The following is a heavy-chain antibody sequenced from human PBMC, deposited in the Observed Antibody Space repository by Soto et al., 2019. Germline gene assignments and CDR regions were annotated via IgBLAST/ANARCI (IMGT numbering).Heavy chain of an antibody. CDR3: ARGGDIVVVVAATPYYYYYMDV. D-gene: IGHD2-15*01. J-gene: IGHJ6*03. CDR1: GYTFTSYD. V-gene: IGHV1-8*01. Sequence: QVQLVQSGAEVKKPGASVKVSCKASGYTFTSYDINWVRQATGQGLEWMGWMNPNSGNTGYAQKFQGRVTMPRKTSISTAYMELSSLRSEDTAVYYCARGGDIVVVVAATPYYYYYMDVWGKGTTVTVSS. CDR2: MNPNSGNT.